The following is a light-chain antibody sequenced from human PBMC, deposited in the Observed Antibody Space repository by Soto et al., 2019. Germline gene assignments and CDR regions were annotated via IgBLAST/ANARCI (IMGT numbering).Light chain of an antibody. CDR2: DVN. V-gene: IGLV2-11*01. J-gene: IGLJ1*01. Sequence: QSALTQPRSVSGSPGQSVIISCTGTSSDVGDYDFVSWYQQHPGKAPKLMIYDVNKRPSGVPDRFSGSKSANTASLTISGLQADDEADYYCCSFAGTYTVVFGTGTKVTVL. CDR1: SSDVGDYDF. CDR3: CSFAGTYTVV.